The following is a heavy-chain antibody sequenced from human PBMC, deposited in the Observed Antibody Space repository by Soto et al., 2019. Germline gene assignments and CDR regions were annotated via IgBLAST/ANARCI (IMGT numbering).Heavy chain of an antibody. Sequence: QVQLQESGPGLVKPSETLSLTCTVSGGSVSSGSYYWSWIRQPPGKGLEWIGYIYYSGSTNYNPSLKSRVTISVDTSKNQFSLKLSSVTAADTAVYYCARVYYGSGSYQVDYWGQGTLVTVSS. CDR2: IYYSGST. D-gene: IGHD3-10*01. CDR1: GGSVSSGSYY. J-gene: IGHJ4*02. V-gene: IGHV4-61*01. CDR3: ARVYYGSGSYQVDY.